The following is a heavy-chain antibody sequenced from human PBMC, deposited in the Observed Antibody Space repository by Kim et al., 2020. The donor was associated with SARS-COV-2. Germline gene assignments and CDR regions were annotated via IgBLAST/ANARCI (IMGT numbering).Heavy chain of an antibody. V-gene: IGHV3-30*02. Sequence: VKGRFTISRNNSKTTLYLQMNSLRAEDTDVYYCAKGGVVVIAKTKTYFDYWGQGTLVTVSS. D-gene: IGHD2-21*01. J-gene: IGHJ4*02. CDR3: AKGGVVVIAKTKTYFDY.